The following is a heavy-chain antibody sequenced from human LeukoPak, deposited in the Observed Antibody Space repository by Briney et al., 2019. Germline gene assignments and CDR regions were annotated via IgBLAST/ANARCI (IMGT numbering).Heavy chain of an antibody. Sequence: ASVKVSCKASGYTFTGYYIHWVRQTPGQGLECMGWINPNRGGTNYAQKFQGRVTMTRDTSISTAYMELSRLRSDDTAVYYCARDEVPYNWTTYYYYYMDVWGKGTTVTVSS. CDR2: INPNRGGT. V-gene: IGHV1-2*02. J-gene: IGHJ6*03. CDR3: ARDEVPYNWTTYYYYYMDV. D-gene: IGHD1-1*01. CDR1: GYTFTGYY.